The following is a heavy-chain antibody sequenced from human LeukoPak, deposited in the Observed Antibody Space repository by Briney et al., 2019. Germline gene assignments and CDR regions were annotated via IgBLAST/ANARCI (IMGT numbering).Heavy chain of an antibody. CDR2: INPSGGST. CDR1: GYTFTSYY. CDR3: ARDGSTSGSRHAFAI. V-gene: IGHV1-46*01. Sequence: ASVKVSCKASGYTFTSYYMHWVRQAPGQGLEWMGIINPSGGSTSCAQKFQGRVTMTRDTSTSTVYMELSSLRSEDTAVYYCARDGSTSGSRHAFAIWGQGTMVTVSS. D-gene: IGHD1-26*01. J-gene: IGHJ3*02.